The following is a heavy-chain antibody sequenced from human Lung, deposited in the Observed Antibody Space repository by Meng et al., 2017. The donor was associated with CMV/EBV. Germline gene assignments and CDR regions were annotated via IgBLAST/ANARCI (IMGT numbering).Heavy chain of an antibody. CDR2: ISRNSVYI. CDR1: GFTFSDYN. Sequence: GGSXRLXCAASGFTFSDYNLNWVRQAPGKGLEWVSSISRNSVYIYYPDLVKGRLTISRDNAKNALHLQMNSLSAEDTAVYYCAESYYDNTGGRPHWFDPXGQGXLVTVSS. J-gene: IGHJ5*02. CDR3: AESYYDNTGGRPHWFDP. V-gene: IGHV3-21*01. D-gene: IGHD3-22*01.